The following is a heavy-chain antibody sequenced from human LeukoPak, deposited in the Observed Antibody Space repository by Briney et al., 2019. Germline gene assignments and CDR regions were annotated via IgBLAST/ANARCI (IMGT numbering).Heavy chain of an antibody. D-gene: IGHD6-19*01. CDR2: ISAYNGNT. J-gene: IGHJ4*02. CDR1: GYTFTSYG. V-gene: IGHV1-18*01. CDR3: ARERDSSGWYARGYFDY. Sequence: ASVKVSCKASGYTFTSYGISWVRQAPGQGLEWMGWISAYNGNTNYAQKLQGRVTMTTDTSTSTAYMELRSLRSDDTAVYYCARERDSSGWYARGYFDYWGQGTLVTVSS.